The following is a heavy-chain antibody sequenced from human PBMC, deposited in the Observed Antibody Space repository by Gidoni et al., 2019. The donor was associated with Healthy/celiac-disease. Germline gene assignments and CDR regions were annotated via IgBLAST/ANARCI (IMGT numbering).Heavy chain of an antibody. J-gene: IGHJ4*02. CDR1: GYTFTSYR. Sequence: QVQLVQSGAEVKKPGASVKVSCKASGYTFTSYRITWVRQAPGQGLEWMGWISGYNGNTNYAQNLQGRVTMTTDTSTSTTYMEVRSLRSDDTAVYYCARTIVTTKIIDYWGQGTLVTVSS. V-gene: IGHV1-18*04. CDR2: ISGYNGNT. CDR3: ARTIVTTKIIDY. D-gene: IGHD5-12*01.